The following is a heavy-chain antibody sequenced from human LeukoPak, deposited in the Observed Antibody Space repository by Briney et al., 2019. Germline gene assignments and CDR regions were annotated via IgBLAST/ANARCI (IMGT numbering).Heavy chain of an antibody. CDR3: AKDFKAVTLYYFDY. D-gene: IGHD4-17*01. CDR2: ISWNSGSI. V-gene: IGHV3-9*01. J-gene: IGHJ4*02. CDR1: GFTFDDYA. Sequence: GGSLRLSCAASGFTFDDYAMHWVRQAPGKGLEWVSGISWNSGSIGYADSVKGRFTISRDNAKNSLYLQMNSLRAEDTALYYCAKDFKAVTLYYFDYWGQGTLVTVSS.